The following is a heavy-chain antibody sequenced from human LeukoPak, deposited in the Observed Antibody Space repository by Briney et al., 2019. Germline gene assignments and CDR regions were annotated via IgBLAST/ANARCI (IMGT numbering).Heavy chain of an antibody. CDR3: VXXLSYESSGYVFDY. D-gene: IGHD3-22*01. J-gene: IGHJ4*02. V-gene: IGHV3-43*01. Sequence: GGSLRLSCAASGFTFEDYTMHWVRQAPGKTLEWVSLISWDGTPYYTDSVKGRFTISRYNSKNSLYLQMDTLRSEYAAFYYCVXXLSYESSGYVFDYWGQGTLVTVSS. CDR1: GFTFEDYT. CDR2: ISWDGTP.